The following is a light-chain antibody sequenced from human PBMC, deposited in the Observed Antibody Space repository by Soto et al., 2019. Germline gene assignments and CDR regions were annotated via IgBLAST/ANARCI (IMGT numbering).Light chain of an antibody. CDR3: QQYGNSNSRT. CDR2: DAF. V-gene: IGKV3-20*01. J-gene: IGKJ1*01. CDR1: QSVSNNY. Sequence: EIVLTQSPGTLSLSPGERVTLSCRASQSVSNNYLAWYQQKPGQAPRLLIYDAFSRVTGIPDRFSGSGSGTDFTLTISRLEPEDFAVYYWQQYGNSNSRTFGQGTRVEIK.